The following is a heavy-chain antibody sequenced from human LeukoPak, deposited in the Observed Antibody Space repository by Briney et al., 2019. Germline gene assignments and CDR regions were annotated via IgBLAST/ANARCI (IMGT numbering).Heavy chain of an antibody. Sequence: PGGSLRLSCVASGFTFSKNWMHWVRQAPGKGLVWVSRIQGDGSNTSYADSVKGRFSISRDNAKNTVYLQMTSLWAEDTGIYYCSRGTSAGGPISPFDFWGQGTVVTVSS. V-gene: IGHV3-74*01. D-gene: IGHD6-13*01. CDR3: SRGTSAGGPISPFDF. CDR2: IQGDGSNT. CDR1: GFTFSKNW. J-gene: IGHJ4*02.